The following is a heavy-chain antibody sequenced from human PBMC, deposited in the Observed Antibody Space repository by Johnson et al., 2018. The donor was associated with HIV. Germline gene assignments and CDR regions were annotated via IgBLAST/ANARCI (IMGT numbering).Heavy chain of an antibody. D-gene: IGHD6-13*01. CDR1: GFTFSSYA. CDR3: ARVPSAAAGSRGGAFDI. CDR2: ISYDGSNK. J-gene: IGHJ3*02. V-gene: IGHV3-30-3*01. Sequence: QVLLVESGGGVVQPGRSLRLSCAASGFTFSSYAMHWVRQAPGKGLEWVAVISYDGSNKYYADSVKGRFTISRDNSKNTLYLQMNSLRAEDTAVYYCARVPSAAAGSRGGAFDIWGQGTMVTVSS.